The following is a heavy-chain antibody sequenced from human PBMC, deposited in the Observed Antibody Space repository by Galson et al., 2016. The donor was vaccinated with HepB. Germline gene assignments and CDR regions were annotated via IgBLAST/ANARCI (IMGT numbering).Heavy chain of an antibody. Sequence: SVKVSCKASGYTFNTYNMHWVRQAPGQGLEWMGIIKPSGGTTIYAQKFQDRITMTRDTSTTTVYMGLISLRSEDTAVYYCARELDQSFYFDYWGQGTLLTVSS. D-gene: IGHD3-16*02. CDR2: IKPSGGTT. J-gene: IGHJ4*02. CDR1: GYTFNTYN. V-gene: IGHV1-46*02. CDR3: ARELDQSFYFDY.